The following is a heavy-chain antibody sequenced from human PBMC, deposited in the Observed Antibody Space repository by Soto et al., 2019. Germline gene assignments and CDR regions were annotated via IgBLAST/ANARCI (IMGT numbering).Heavy chain of an antibody. D-gene: IGHD1-7*01. CDR2: IYYAGSS. J-gene: IGHJ4*01. CDR1: GGSINNYY. CDR3: ARHSWELRKTFDY. V-gene: IGHV4-59*08. Sequence: QVQLQESGPGLVKPSETLSLTCTVSGGSINNYYWSWIRQPPGDGLEWIGSIYYAGSSNYNPSLNSRVTISLDTSKNHFSLKLTSVTAADPAVYYCARHSWELRKTFDYWGQGTLVTVSS.